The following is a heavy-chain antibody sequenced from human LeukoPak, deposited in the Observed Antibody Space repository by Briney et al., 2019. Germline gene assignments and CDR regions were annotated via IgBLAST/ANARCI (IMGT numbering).Heavy chain of an antibody. V-gene: IGHV4-34*01. Sequence: SETLSLTCAVYGGSFSGYYWSWIRQPPGKGLEWIGEINHSGSTNYNPSLKSRVTISVDTSKNQFSLKLSSVTAEDTAVYYCARGTRLGELSLVTNWGQGTLVTVSS. CDR1: GGSFSGYY. CDR3: ARGTRLGELSLVTN. J-gene: IGHJ4*02. D-gene: IGHD3-16*02. CDR2: INHSGST.